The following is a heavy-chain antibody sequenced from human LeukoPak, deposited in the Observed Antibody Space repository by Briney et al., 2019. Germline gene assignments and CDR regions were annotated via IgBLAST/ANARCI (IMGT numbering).Heavy chain of an antibody. CDR2: MNPNSGNT. Sequence: ASVKVSCKASGYTFTSYDINWVRQAPGQGLEWMGWMNPNSGNTGYAQKFQGRVTMTRNTSISTAYMELSSLRSEDTAVYYCARGPFGEFRWGPRGVYNDYWGQGTLVTVSS. J-gene: IGHJ4*02. CDR3: ARGPFGEFRWGPRGVYNDY. CDR1: GYTFTSYD. V-gene: IGHV1-8*01. D-gene: IGHD3-10*01.